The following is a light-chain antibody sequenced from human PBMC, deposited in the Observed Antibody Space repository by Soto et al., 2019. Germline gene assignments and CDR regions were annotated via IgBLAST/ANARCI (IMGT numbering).Light chain of an antibody. CDR3: QQYYSTPWT. CDR1: QSVLYSSNNKNY. CDR2: WAS. Sequence: DIVMTQSPDSLAVSLGERATINCKSSQSVLYSSNNKNYLAWYQQKPGQPPKLLIYWASTRESGVPDRFSGSGSGTDFTLTSSSLQAADGAVYYCQQYYSTPWTFGQGTKVEIK. J-gene: IGKJ1*01. V-gene: IGKV4-1*01.